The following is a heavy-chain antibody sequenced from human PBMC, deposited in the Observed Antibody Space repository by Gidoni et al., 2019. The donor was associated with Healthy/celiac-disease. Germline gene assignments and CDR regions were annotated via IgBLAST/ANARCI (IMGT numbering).Heavy chain of an antibody. J-gene: IGHJ6*02. D-gene: IGHD1-20*01. CDR2: ISYDGSNK. CDR1: GFTFSRYG. V-gene: IGHV3-30*18. CDR3: AKDIMTEIYYYYGMDV. Sequence: QVQLVESGGGVVQPGRSLRLSCAASGFTFSRYGMHWVRQAPGKGLEWVAVISYDGSNKYYADSVKGRFTISRDNSKNTLYLQMNSLRAEDTAVYYCAKDIMTEIYYYYGMDVWGQGTTVTVSS.